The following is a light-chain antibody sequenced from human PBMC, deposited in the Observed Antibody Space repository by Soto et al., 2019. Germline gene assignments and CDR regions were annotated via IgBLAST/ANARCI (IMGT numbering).Light chain of an antibody. CDR3: ALWDDSLNGPV. Sequence: QSVLTQPPSASGTPGQRITISCSGSSSNIGSHSVNWYQQLPGTAPKLLIYRSSQRPSGVPDRFSGSKSGTSASLAISGPQSGDEADYYCALWDDSLNGPVFGGGTKLTVL. V-gene: IGLV1-44*01. J-gene: IGLJ3*02. CDR2: RSS. CDR1: SSNIGSHS.